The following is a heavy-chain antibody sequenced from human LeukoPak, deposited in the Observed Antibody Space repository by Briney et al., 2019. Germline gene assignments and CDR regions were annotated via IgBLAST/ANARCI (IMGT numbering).Heavy chain of an antibody. Sequence: PSETLSLTRTVSGGSISSYYWNWIRQPPGKGLEWIGYIYYSGSTNSNPSLKSRVTISVDTSKNQFSLKLSSVTAADTAVYYCARGADSSGYYSIFYFDYWGQGTLVTVSS. D-gene: IGHD3-22*01. J-gene: IGHJ4*02. V-gene: IGHV4-59*01. CDR2: IYYSGST. CDR3: ARGADSSGYYSIFYFDY. CDR1: GGSISSYY.